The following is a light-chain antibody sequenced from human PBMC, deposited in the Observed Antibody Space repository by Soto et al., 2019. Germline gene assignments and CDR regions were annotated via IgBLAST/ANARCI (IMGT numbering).Light chain of an antibody. CDR3: QQYGSSSWT. CDR1: QSVSSY. V-gene: IGKV3-11*01. Sequence: EIVLTQSPATLSLSAGERATLSCRASQSVSSYLAWYQQKPGQAPRLLIYEASNRASGIPSRFSGSGSGTDFTLTISRLEPEDFAVYYCQQYGSSSWTFGQGTKVDIK. CDR2: EAS. J-gene: IGKJ1*01.